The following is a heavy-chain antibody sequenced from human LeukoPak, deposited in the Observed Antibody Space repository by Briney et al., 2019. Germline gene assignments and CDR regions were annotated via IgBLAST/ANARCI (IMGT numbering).Heavy chain of an antibody. J-gene: IGHJ4*02. CDR1: GFTFSDFW. CDR3: ARRFDY. Sequence: GGSLRLSCAASGFTFSDFWMSWVRQAPGKGLEWVANIKKDGSEKYYVDSVEGRFTISRDNAKNSLFLQMSSLRVEDTAVYYCARRFDYWGQGTLVTVSS. CDR2: IKKDGSEK. V-gene: IGHV3-7*01.